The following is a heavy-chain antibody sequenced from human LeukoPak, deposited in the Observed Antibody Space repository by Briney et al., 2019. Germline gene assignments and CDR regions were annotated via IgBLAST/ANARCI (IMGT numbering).Heavy chain of an antibody. CDR1: GFTFSGYS. CDR2: ISSSSAYI. Sequence: GGSLRLSCAGSGFTFSGYSLNWVRQAPGTGLEWVSSISSSSAYIYYADSVKGRFTISRDNAKNSLYLQMNSLRAEDAAVYYCARVSGSWSGYYTDYYYYMDVWGKGTTVTVSS. CDR3: ARVSGSWSGYYTDYYYYMDV. D-gene: IGHD3-3*01. V-gene: IGHV3-21*01. J-gene: IGHJ6*03.